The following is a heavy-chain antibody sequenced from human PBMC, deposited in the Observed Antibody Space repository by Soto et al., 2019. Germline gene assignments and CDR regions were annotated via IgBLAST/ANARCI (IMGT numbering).Heavy chain of an antibody. J-gene: IGHJ4*02. D-gene: IGHD1-20*01. Sequence: PSETLSRTCAVYGGSFSGYYWSCIRQPPGKGLEWIGEINHSGSTNYNPSLKSRVTISVDTSKNQFSLKLSSVTAADTAVYYCARGQEVNWNDPYFDYWGQGTLVTVSS. CDR2: INHSGST. V-gene: IGHV4-34*01. CDR1: GGSFSGYY. CDR3: ARGQEVNWNDPYFDY.